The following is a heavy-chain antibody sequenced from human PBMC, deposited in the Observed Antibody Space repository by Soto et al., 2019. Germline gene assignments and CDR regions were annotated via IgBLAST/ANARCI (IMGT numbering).Heavy chain of an antibody. Sequence: GGSLRLSCAASGFTFSSYGMHWVRQAPGKGLEWVAVISYDGSNKYYADSVKGRFTISRDNSKNTLYLQMNSLRAEDTAVYYCAKDNPGVDYWDQGTLVTVSS. CDR2: ISYDGSNK. V-gene: IGHV3-30*18. CDR3: AKDNPGVDY. J-gene: IGHJ4*02. CDR1: GFTFSSYG. D-gene: IGHD3-10*01.